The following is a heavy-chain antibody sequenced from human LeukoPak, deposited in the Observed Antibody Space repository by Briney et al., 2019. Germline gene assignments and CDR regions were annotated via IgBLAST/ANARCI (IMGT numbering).Heavy chain of an antibody. CDR2: ISGSGGST. CDR3: AKDGADYYGSGSNDAFDI. CDR1: GFTFSSYA. J-gene: IGHJ3*02. D-gene: IGHD3-10*01. V-gene: IGHV3-23*01. Sequence: GGSLRLSCAASGFTFSSYAMSWVRQAPGKGLEWVSAISGSGGSTCYADSVKGRFTISRDNSKNTLYLQMNSLRAEDTAVYYCAKDGADYYGSGSNDAFDIRGQGTMVTVSS.